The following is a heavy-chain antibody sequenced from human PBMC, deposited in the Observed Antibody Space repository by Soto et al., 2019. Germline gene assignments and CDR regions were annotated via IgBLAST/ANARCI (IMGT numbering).Heavy chain of an antibody. J-gene: IGHJ4*02. Sequence: GGSLILSCAASGFTFSSYTMMWVRQAPGRGLEWVSGISGTGGNTYYADSVKGRFTISRDNSKNTLYLQMNTLRAEDTAVYYCAKGLSVVIIRYSEYWGQGALVTVSS. CDR1: GFTFSSYT. D-gene: IGHD2-8*01. V-gene: IGHV3-23*01. CDR3: AKGLSVVIIRYSEY. CDR2: ISGTGGNT.